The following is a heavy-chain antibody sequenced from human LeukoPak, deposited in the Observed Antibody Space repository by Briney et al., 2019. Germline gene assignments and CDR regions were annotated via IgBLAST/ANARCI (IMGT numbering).Heavy chain of an antibody. V-gene: IGHV3-30*02. J-gene: IGHJ3*02. CDR2: IRSDATTE. CDR3: AKDRRGYCSSTSCRRGDAFDI. D-gene: IGHD2-2*01. Sequence: GGSLRLSCAASGFTFSNYGMHWVRQAPGKGLEWVTFIRSDATTEFYADSVKGRFTISRDDSRDTLYLQMNSLRAEDTAVYYCAKDRRGYCSSTSCRRGDAFDIWGQGTMVTVSP. CDR1: GFTFSNYG.